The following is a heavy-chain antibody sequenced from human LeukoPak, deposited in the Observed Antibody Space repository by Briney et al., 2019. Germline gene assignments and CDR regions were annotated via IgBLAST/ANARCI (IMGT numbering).Heavy chain of an antibody. D-gene: IGHD4-11*01. J-gene: IGHJ4*02. CDR3: ARFSNYAPDY. Sequence: SETLSLTCTVSGGSISSSSYYWGWIRQPPGKGLEWIGSIYYSGSTYYNPSLKSRVTISVDTSKNQFSLKLSSVTAADTAVYYCARFSNYAPDYWGQGTLVTVSS. CDR1: GGSISSSSYY. V-gene: IGHV4-39*07. CDR2: IYYSGST.